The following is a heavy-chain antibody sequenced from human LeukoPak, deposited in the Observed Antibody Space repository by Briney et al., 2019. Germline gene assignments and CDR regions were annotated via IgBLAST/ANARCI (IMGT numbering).Heavy chain of an antibody. Sequence: SETLSLTCAVYGGSFSGYCWSWIRQPPGKGLEWIGEINHSGSTNYNPSLKSRVTISVDTSKNQFSLKLSSVTAADTAVYYCARSLYCSGGSCSPGSAYMDVWGKGTTVTVSS. CDR3: ARSLYCSGGSCSPGSAYMDV. J-gene: IGHJ6*03. V-gene: IGHV4-34*01. CDR1: GGSFSGYC. D-gene: IGHD2-15*01. CDR2: INHSGST.